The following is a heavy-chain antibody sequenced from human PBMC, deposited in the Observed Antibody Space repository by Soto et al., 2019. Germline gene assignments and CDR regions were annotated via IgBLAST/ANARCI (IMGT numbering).Heavy chain of an antibody. CDR2: IYYSGST. Sequence: PSETLSLTCTVSGGSISSYYWSGIRQPPGKGLEWIGYIYYSGSTNYNPSLKSRVTISVDTSKNQFSLKLSSVTAADTAVYYCARNIRFLEWPLCRPDYYYGMDVWGQGTTVTVSS. J-gene: IGHJ6*02. CDR3: ARNIRFLEWPLCRPDYYYGMDV. V-gene: IGHV4-59*01. D-gene: IGHD3-3*01. CDR1: GGSISSYY.